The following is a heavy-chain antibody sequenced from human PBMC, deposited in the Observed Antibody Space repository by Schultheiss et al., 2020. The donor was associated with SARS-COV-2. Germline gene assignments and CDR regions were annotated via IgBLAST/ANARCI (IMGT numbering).Heavy chain of an antibody. D-gene: IGHD3-22*01. CDR3: AKDRHYYYDSSGHDY. V-gene: IGHV3-48*01. CDR1: GFTFSSYS. J-gene: IGHJ4*02. Sequence: GESLKISCAASGFTFSSYSMNWVRQAPGKGLEWVAYISSSSSSIYYADSVKGRFTISRDNSKNTLYLQMNSLRAEDTAVYYCAKDRHYYYDSSGHDYWGQGTLVTVSS. CDR2: ISSSSSSI.